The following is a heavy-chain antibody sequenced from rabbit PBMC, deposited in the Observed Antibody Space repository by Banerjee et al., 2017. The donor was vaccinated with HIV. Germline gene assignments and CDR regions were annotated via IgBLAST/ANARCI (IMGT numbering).Heavy chain of an antibody. CDR1: GFSFSNKYV. V-gene: IGHV1S45*01. Sequence: QEQLEESGGDLVKPEGSLTLTCTASGFSFSNKYVMCWVRQAPGKGLEWIACINTSSGNTVYASWAKGRFTISKTSTTVTLQMTSLTAADTATYFCARDRGDWGGEINLWGPGTLVTVS. J-gene: IGHJ4*01. D-gene: IGHD4-1*01. CDR2: INTSSGNT. CDR3: ARDRGDWGGEINL.